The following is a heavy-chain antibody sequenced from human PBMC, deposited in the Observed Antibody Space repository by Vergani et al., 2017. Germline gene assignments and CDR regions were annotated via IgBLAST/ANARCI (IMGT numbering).Heavy chain of an antibody. D-gene: IGHD2-15*01. CDR1: GYTFTSYE. J-gene: IGHJ6*02. Sequence: QVQLVQSGAEVKKPGASVKVSCKASGYTFTSYEINWVRQATGQGLEWMGLMNPNSGNTGYAQKFKGRATMTRNTSISTAYMELSSLRSEDTAVYYCAGGEPYCSGGSCYFLYYYGMDVWGQGTTVTVSS. V-gene: IGHV1-8*01. CDR2: MNPNSGNT. CDR3: AGGEPYCSGGSCYFLYYYGMDV.